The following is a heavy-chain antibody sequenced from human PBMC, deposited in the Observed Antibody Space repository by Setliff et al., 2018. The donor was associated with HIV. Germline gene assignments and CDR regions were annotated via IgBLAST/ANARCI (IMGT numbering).Heavy chain of an antibody. D-gene: IGHD4-17*01. J-gene: IGHJ4*02. CDR1: RYTFTGHS. Sequence: ASVKVSCKASRYTFTGHSMHWVRQAPGQGLEWMGWINPNSGDTNYAQKFQGRVTMTRDTSISTAYMELSRLRSDDTAVYYCARITVTHDYWGQGTLVTVSS. CDR3: ARITVTHDY. CDR2: INPNSGDT. V-gene: IGHV1-2*02.